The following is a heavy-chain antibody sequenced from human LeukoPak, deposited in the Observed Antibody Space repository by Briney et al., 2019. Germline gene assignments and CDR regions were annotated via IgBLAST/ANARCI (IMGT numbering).Heavy chain of an antibody. CDR3: ARGQVYFDY. CDR1: GGSFSGYY. CDR2: IKHSGST. V-gene: IGHV4-34*01. J-gene: IGHJ4*02. Sequence: SETLSLTCAVYGGSFSGYYWSWIRQPPGKGLEWIGEIKHSGSTNYNPSLKSRVTMSVDTSKNQFSLKVSSVTAADTAVYYCARGQVYFDYWGQGTLVTVSS.